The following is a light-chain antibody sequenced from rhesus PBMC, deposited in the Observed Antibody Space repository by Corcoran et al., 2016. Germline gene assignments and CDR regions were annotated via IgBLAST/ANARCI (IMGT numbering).Light chain of an antibody. V-gene: IGKV1-43*02. CDR3: LQYNSDPFT. CDR2: AAS. Sequence: DIQMTQSPSSLSASVGDRVTITCRASQGISTYLNWSQQKQGKAPKRLFYAASRLESGVPSRFSGSGSGTDFTLTISSLQPEDFATYYCLQYNSDPFTFGPGTKLDIK. CDR1: QGISTY. J-gene: IGKJ3*01.